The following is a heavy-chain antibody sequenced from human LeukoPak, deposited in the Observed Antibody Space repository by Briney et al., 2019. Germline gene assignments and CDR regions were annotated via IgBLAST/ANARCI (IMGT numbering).Heavy chain of an antibody. CDR2: IYSGGST. J-gene: IGHJ4*02. CDR1: GLTVSSNY. Sequence: PGGSLRLSCAASGLTVSSNYMSWVRQAPGKGLKWVSVIYSGGSTYYADSVKGRFTISRANSKNTLYLQMNSLRAEDTAVYYCARDRGGAAAGTWIFDYWGQGTLVTVSS. CDR3: ARDRGGAAAGTWIFDY. D-gene: IGHD6-13*01. V-gene: IGHV3-53*01.